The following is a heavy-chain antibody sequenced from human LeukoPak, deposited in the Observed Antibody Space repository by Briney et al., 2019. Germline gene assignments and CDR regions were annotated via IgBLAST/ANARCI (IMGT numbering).Heavy chain of an antibody. CDR3: ARDEDTAMAYDY. Sequence: GGSLRLSCAASGFTFSSYAMSWVRQAPGKGLEWVANIKQDGSEKYYVDSVKGRFTISRDNAKNSLYLQMNSLRAEDTAVYYCARDEDTAMAYDYWGQGTLVTVSS. V-gene: IGHV3-7*01. J-gene: IGHJ4*02. D-gene: IGHD5-18*01. CDR2: IKQDGSEK. CDR1: GFTFSSYA.